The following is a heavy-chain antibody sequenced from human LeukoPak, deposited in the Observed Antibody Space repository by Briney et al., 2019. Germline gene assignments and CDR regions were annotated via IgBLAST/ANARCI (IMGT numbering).Heavy chain of an antibody. CDR2: ISSNGGSI. CDR3: VKGSESYYDSKSDY. D-gene: IGHD3-22*01. V-gene: IGHV3-64D*08. J-gene: IGHJ4*02. Sequence: PGGSLRLSCSVSGFTFSTYAMHWVRQAPGKGLEYVSAISSNGGSIYYAASVKGRFTISRDSSKNTLYLKMNSLRAEDTAVYYCVKGSESYYDSKSDYWGQGTLVTVSS. CDR1: GFTFSTYA.